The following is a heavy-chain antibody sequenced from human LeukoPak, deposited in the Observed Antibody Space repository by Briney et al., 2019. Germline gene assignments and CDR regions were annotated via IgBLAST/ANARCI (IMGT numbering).Heavy chain of an antibody. V-gene: IGHV3-49*04. CDR1: GFTVSSNY. CDR2: IRSKAYGGTT. J-gene: IGHJ4*02. Sequence: GGSLRLSCAASGFTVSSNYMSWVRQAPGKGLEWVGFIRSKAYGGTTEYAASVKGRFTISRDDSKSIAYLQMNSLKTEDTAVYYCTRGLKLWELADYWGQGTLVTVSS. CDR3: TRGLKLWELADY. D-gene: IGHD1-26*01.